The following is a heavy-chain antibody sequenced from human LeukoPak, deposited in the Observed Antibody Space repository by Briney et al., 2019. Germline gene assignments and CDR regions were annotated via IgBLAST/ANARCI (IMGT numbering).Heavy chain of an antibody. D-gene: IGHD3-22*01. J-gene: IGHJ4*02. CDR3: ARDPAYYYDSSGYYDGDY. V-gene: IGHV3-48*01. Sequence: AGGSLRLSCAASGFTSSSYSMNWVRQAPGKGLEWVSYISSSSTIYYADSVKGRFTISRDNAKNSLYLQMNSLRAEDTAVYYCARDPAYYYDSSGYYDGDYWGQGTLVTVSS. CDR1: GFTSSSYS. CDR2: ISSSSTI.